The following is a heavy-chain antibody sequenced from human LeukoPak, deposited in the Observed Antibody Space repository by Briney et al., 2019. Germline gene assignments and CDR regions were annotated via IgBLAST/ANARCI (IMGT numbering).Heavy chain of an antibody. Sequence: ASVKVSCKASGYTFTGYYMHWVRQAPGQGLEWMGWINPNSGGTNYAQKFQGRITMTTDTSISTAYLELSSLRSEDTAVYYCARNVPYSYDSSGYYPTWYFDLWGRGTLVTVSS. CDR2: INPNSGGT. V-gene: IGHV1-2*02. D-gene: IGHD3-22*01. J-gene: IGHJ2*01. CDR1: GYTFTGYY. CDR3: ARNVPYSYDSSGYYPTWYFDL.